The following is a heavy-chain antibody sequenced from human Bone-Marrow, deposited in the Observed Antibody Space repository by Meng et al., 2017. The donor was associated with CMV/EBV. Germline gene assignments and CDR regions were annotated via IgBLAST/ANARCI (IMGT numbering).Heavy chain of an antibody. CDR3: ARSCRRTVAGPFYP. V-gene: IGHV3-30-3*01. D-gene: IGHD4-11*01. CDR1: GFTFSSYA. J-gene: IGHJ5*02. Sequence: GESLKISCAASGFTFSSYAMHWVRQAPGKGLEWVAVISYDGSNKYYADSVKGRFTISRDNSKNTLYLQMNSLRAEDTAVYYCARSCRRTVAGPFYPWGQGTLVTVSS. CDR2: ISYDGSNK.